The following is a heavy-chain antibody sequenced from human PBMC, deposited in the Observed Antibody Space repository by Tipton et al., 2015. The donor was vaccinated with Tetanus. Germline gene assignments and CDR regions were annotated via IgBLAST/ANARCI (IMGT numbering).Heavy chain of an antibody. CDR2: IYYSGST. CDR1: GGSISSSSYY. CDR3: ARIQRKWCMLSAICFFDY. V-gene: IGHV4-39*01. Sequence: TLSLTCTVSGGSISSSSYYWGWIRQPPGKGLEWIGSIYYSGSTYYNPSLKSRVTISVDMSKNQFSLKLSSVTAADTAVYYCARIQRKWCMLSAICFFDYWGQGTLVTVSS. D-gene: IGHD2-8*02. J-gene: IGHJ4*02.